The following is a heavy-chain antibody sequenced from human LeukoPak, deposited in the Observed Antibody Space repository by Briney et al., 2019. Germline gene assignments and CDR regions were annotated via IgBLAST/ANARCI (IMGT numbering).Heavy chain of an antibody. D-gene: IGHD3-22*01. CDR1: GGSINSYY. J-gene: IGHJ4*02. V-gene: IGHV4-59*08. CDR2: IFHTGST. CDR3: ARLTWLTYSFDY. Sequence: SETLSLTCTVPGGSINSYYWSWIRQPPGKGLEWIGYIFHTGSTHYNPSLKSRVTMSVDTSKNQFSLRLSSVTAADTAVYYCARLTWLTYSFDYWGQGTLVTVPS.